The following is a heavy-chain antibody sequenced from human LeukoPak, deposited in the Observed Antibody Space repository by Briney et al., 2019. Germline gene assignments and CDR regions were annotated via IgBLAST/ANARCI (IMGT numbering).Heavy chain of an antibody. CDR3: AKGGSLAVSDTPFDF. Sequence: GASVKVSCKASGYTFTGNYMHWVRQAPGQGLEWMGWINPNSGGTYSAQKFQDRVTLTRDTSISTAYMELSSLRSDDTSVYYCAKGGSLAVSDTPFDFWGQGAPVTVSS. CDR2: INPNSGGT. V-gene: IGHV1-2*02. CDR1: GYTFTGNY. J-gene: IGHJ4*02. D-gene: IGHD6-19*01.